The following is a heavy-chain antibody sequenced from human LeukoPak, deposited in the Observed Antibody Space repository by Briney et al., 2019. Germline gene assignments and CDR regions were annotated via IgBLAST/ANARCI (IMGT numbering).Heavy chain of an antibody. CDR2: IIPMFGIA. J-gene: IGHJ4*02. D-gene: IGHD4-23*01. V-gene: IGHV1-69*04. Sequence: SVKVSCKASGGTFSSNAITWVRQAPGQGLEWMGRIIPMFGIANYAQKFQGRVTTTADKSTSTAYMELSSLTFEDTAVYYCARDSNGGNSDPFDYWGQGILVTVSS. CDR3: ARDSNGGNSDPFDY. CDR1: GGTFSSNA.